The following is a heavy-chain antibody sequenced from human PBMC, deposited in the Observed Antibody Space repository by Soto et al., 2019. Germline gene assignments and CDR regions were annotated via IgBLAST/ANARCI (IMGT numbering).Heavy chain of an antibody. CDR1: GYTFTDYY. CDR3: ARVDCSSTSCYNWFDP. CDR2: INPNSGGT. D-gene: IGHD2-2*01. V-gene: IGHV1-2*02. Sequence: ASVKVSCKASGYTFTDYYIHWVRQAPGQGLQWMGWINPNSGGTNYAQKLQGRVTMTTDTSTSTAYMELRSLRSDDTAVYHCARVDCSSTSCYNWFDPWGQGTLVTVSS. J-gene: IGHJ5*02.